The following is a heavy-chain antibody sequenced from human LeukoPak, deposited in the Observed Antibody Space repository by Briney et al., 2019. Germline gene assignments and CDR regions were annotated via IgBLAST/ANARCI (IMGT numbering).Heavy chain of an antibody. J-gene: IGHJ4*02. V-gene: IGHV4-59*12. D-gene: IGHD6-13*01. CDR3: ARGQQLSNFDY. CDR1: GGSISSYF. CDR2: IYSSGNT. Sequence: PSETLSLTCTVSGGSISSYFWSWIRQPPGKGLEWIGYIYSSGNTNYNPSLKSRVTISVDTSKNQFSLKLSSVTAADTAVYYCARGQQLSNFDYWGQGTLVTVSS.